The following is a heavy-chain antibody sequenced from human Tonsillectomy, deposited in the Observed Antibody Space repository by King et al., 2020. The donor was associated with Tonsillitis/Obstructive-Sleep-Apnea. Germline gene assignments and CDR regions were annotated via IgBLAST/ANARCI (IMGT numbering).Heavy chain of an antibody. D-gene: IGHD2-21*01. Sequence: VQLVESGGGVVRPGRSLRLSCAASGFAFNNFGMHWVRQAPGKGLEWVARISHDGGSEYYADSVKGRFTVSRDNSKNTVYLQMNRVRPEDTAVDFCAKASMIIVLGDWGQGTLVTVS. CDR1: GFAFNNFG. CDR2: ISHDGGSE. V-gene: IGHV3-30*18. CDR3: AKASMIIVLGD. J-gene: IGHJ1*01.